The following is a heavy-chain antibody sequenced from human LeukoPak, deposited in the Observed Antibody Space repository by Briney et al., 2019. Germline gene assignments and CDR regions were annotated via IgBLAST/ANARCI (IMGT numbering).Heavy chain of an antibody. CDR2: IIPIFGTA. CDR1: GGTFSSYA. Sequence: VASVKVSCKASGGTFSSYAISWVRQAPGQGLEWMGGIIPIFGTANYAQKFQGRVTITADESTSTAYMELSSLRSEDTAVYYCARDRYCGGDCPPDYWGQGTLVTVSS. CDR3: ARDRYCGGDCPPDY. D-gene: IGHD2-21*02. J-gene: IGHJ4*02. V-gene: IGHV1-69*13.